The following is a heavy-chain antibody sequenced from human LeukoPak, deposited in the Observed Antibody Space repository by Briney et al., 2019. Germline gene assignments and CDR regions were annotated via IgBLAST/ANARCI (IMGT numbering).Heavy chain of an antibody. J-gene: IGHJ6*03. Sequence: SVKVSCKASGGTFSSYAISWVRQAPGQGLEWMGGIIPIFGTANYAQKFQGGVTITTDESTSTAYMELSSLRSEDTAVYYCARARSNWVDYYYYMDVWGKGTTVTVSS. CDR2: IIPIFGTA. CDR3: ARARSNWVDYYYYMDV. V-gene: IGHV1-69*05. D-gene: IGHD7-27*01. CDR1: GGTFSSYA.